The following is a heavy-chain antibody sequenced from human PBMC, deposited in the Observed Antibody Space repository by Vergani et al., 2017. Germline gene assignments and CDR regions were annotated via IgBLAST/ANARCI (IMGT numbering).Heavy chain of an antibody. J-gene: IGHJ6*02. CDR2: IRYDGSNK. Sequence: QVQLVESGGGVVQPGGSLRLSCAASGFTFSSYGMHWVRQAPGKGLEWVAFIRYDGSNKYYADSVKGRFTISRDNSKNTLYLQMNSLRAEDTAVYYCAKDRRTLVVPAELGSRRYYYDSSGSAGYYYGMDVWGQGTTVTVSS. D-gene: IGHD3-22*01. CDR1: GFTFSSYG. CDR3: AKDRRTLVVPAELGSRRYYYDSSGSAGYYYGMDV. V-gene: IGHV3-30*02.